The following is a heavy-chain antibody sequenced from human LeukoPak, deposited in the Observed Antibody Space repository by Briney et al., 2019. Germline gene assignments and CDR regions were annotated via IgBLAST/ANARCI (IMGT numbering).Heavy chain of an antibody. CDR2: ISGSGGST. CDR1: GFTFSSYA. Sequence: GGSLRLSCAASGFTFSSYAMSWVRQAPGKGLEWVAAISGSGGSTYYADSVKGRFTISRDNSKNTLYLQMNSLRAEDTAVYYCAKVRAYYYYMDVWGKGTTVTVSS. CDR3: AKVRAYYYYMDV. V-gene: IGHV3-23*01. J-gene: IGHJ6*03.